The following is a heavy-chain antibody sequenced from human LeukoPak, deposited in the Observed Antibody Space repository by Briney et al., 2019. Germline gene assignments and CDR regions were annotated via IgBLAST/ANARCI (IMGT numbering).Heavy chain of an antibody. D-gene: IGHD2-2*01. CDR3: ARERYCSSTSCPHGDLDY. CDR1: GFTFSSYE. CDR2: IGVSGSTM. V-gene: IGHV3-48*03. Sequence: GGSLRLSCAASGFTFSSYEMNWVRQAPGKGLEWVSYIGVSGSTMYYAESVKGRFTISRDNAKNSLYLQMNCLRAEDTAVYYCARERYCSSTSCPHGDLDYWGQGTLVSVSS. J-gene: IGHJ4*02.